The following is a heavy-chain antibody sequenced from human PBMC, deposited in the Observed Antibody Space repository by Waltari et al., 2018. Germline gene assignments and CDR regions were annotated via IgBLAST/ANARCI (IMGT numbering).Heavy chain of an antibody. V-gene: IGHV4-31*03. CDR1: GGSISSGGYY. CDR3: ARAGSSSDYFDY. D-gene: IGHD6-6*01. J-gene: IGHJ4*02. CDR2: IYHSGST. Sequence: QVQLQESGPGLVQPSQTLSLTCTVSGGSISSGGYYWTWIRQHPGKGLEWIGYIYHSGSTYYNPSLKSRVTISVDRSKNQFSLKLSSVTAADTAVYYCARAGSSSDYFDYWGQGTLVTVSS.